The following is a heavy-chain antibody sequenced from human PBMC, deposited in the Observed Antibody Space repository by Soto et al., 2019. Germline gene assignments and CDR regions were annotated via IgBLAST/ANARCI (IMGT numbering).Heavy chain of an antibody. Sequence: GGSLRLSCAASGFTFSSYWMSWVRQAPGKGLEWVANIKQDGSEKYYVDSVKGRFTISRDNAKNSLYLQMNSLRAEDTAVYYCARVHRPAWSGYYLEGGFDYWGQGTMVTVSS. CDR1: GFTFSSYW. CDR2: IKQDGSEK. V-gene: IGHV3-7*01. J-gene: IGHJ4*02. D-gene: IGHD3-3*01. CDR3: ARVHRPAWSGYYLEGGFDY.